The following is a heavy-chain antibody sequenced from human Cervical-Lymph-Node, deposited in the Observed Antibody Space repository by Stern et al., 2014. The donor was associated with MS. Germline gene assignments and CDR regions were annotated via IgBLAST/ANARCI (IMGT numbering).Heavy chain of an antibody. CDR2: ISDSGSKT. D-gene: IGHD6-13*01. CDR3: ASRIAVAGTESPFDS. CDR1: GFTFSSHA. V-gene: IGHV3-23*04. Sequence: EVQLVESGGGLVQPGGSLRLSCTASGFTFSSHAMRWVRQAPGKGLEWLSAISDSGSKTYYAGSVKGRFTISRDNSMNTLYLQMNSLRVEDTAIYYCASRIAVAGTESPFDSWGQGSRVTVSS. J-gene: IGHJ4*02.